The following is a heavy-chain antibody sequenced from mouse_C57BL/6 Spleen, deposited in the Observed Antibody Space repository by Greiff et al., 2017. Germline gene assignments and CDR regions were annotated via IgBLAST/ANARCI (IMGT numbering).Heavy chain of an antibody. CDR3: ARLDSNYWYYFDY. V-gene: IGHV5-9*01. CDR1: GFTFSSYT. J-gene: IGHJ2*01. D-gene: IGHD2-5*01. CDR2: ISGGGGNT. Sequence: DVHLVESGGGLVKPGGSLKLSCAASGFTFSSYTMSWVRQTPEKRLEWVATISGGGGNTYYPDSVKGRFTISRDNAKNTLYLQMSSLRSEDTALYYCARLDSNYWYYFDYWGQGTTLTVSS.